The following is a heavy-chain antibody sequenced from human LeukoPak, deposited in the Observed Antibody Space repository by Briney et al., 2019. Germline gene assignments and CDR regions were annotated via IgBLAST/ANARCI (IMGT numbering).Heavy chain of an antibody. J-gene: IGHJ4*02. CDR1: GDSVSSNSAA. Sequence: SQTLSLTCAISGDSVSSNSAAGNWLRQSPSRGLEWLGRTYYRSKWYNDYAVSVKSRITINPDTSKNQFSLQLNSVTPEDTAVYYCARAGGLGSSWYSFYFDYWGQGTLVTVSS. CDR2: TYYRSKWYN. CDR3: ARAGGLGSSWYSFYFDY. D-gene: IGHD6-13*01. V-gene: IGHV6-1*01.